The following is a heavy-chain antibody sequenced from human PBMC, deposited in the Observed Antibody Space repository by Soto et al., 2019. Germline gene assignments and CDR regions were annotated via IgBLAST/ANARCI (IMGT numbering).Heavy chain of an antibody. CDR1: GYAFTTYG. D-gene: IGHD1-1*01. CDR3: ARGRYGDY. J-gene: IGHJ4*02. Sequence: QVHLVQSGAEVKKPGASVKFSCKGSGYAFTTYGITWVRQAPGQGLEWMGWISAHNGNTNYAQKLQGRVTVTRDTSTSTAYMELRSLRSDDKAVYYCARGRYGDYWGQGTLVPVSS. V-gene: IGHV1-18*01. CDR2: ISAHNGNT.